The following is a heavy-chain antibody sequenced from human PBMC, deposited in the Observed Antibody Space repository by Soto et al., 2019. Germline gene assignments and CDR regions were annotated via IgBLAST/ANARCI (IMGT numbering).Heavy chain of an antibody. CDR1: GFIFSHYY. CDR2: INPTSGHI. D-gene: IGHD1-1*01. V-gene: IGHV3-11*06. J-gene: IGHJ4*02. Sequence: QVQMVESGGGLVKPGGPLRLSCAASGFIFSHYYMGWIRQAPGKGLEGFSYINPTSGHINYADSVKGRFTISRDNARNALYLQMNSLTAYDTSMYYCGRLPYTAYNRHFDYWGEGTLVTVSS. CDR3: GRLPYTAYNRHFDY.